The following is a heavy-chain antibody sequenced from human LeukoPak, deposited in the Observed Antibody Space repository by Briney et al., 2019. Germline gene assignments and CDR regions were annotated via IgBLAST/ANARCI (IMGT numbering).Heavy chain of an antibody. J-gene: IGHJ4*02. CDR3: SKGLAPTGTTHTAAGY. Sequence: GGSLRLSCAASGFTFSSYAMSWVRQAPGKGLEWVSAISGSGGSTYYADSVKGRFTISRDNSKNTLYLQTNSLRAEDSGVYYCSKGLAPTGTTHTAAGYWGQGTLVTVSS. V-gene: IGHV3-23*01. CDR2: ISGSGGST. D-gene: IGHD1-1*01. CDR1: GFTFSSYA.